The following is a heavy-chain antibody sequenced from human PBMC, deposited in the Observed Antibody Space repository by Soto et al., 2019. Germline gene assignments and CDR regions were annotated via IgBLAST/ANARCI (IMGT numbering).Heavy chain of an antibody. CDR3: ARSGNNYNLLDY. V-gene: IGHV3-11*06. CDR2: SSNSGTFA. CDR1: GFTFNEYY. Sequence: LRLSCAAPGFTFNEYYMSWIRQAPGKGLEWISYSSNSGTFARYADSVKGRFSISRDNAKNSLYLQINSLRGDDTAIYYCARSGNNYNLLDYWGQGTPVTVSS. J-gene: IGHJ4*02. D-gene: IGHD1-1*01.